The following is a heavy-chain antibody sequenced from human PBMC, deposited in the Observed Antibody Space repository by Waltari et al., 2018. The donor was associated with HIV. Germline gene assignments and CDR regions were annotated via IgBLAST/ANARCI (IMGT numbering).Heavy chain of an antibody. CDR2: INPNSGGT. J-gene: IGHJ3*02. CDR1: GYTLPGSY. D-gene: IGHD6-19*01. V-gene: IGHV1-2*02. Sequence: QVQLVQSGAEVKQPGASVKVSCKASGYTLPGSYMHWVRRAPGQGLEWMGWINPNSGGTNYAQKFQGRVTMTRDTSISTAYMELSRLRSDDTAVYYCARAGSGWHDDAFDIWGQGTMVTVSS. CDR3: ARAGSGWHDDAFDI.